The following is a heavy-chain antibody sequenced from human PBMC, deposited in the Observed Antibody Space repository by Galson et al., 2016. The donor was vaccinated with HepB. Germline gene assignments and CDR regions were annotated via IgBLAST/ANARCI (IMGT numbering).Heavy chain of an antibody. CDR3: ARDGVVVPAAIYYYYYMDV. CDR1: GFTFSSYG. Sequence: SLRLSCAASGFTFSSYGMHWVRQAPGKGLEWVAVIWYDESNTYYADSVKGRFTISRDNSKNTLYLQMNSLRAEDTAVYYCARDGVVVPAAIYYYYYMDVWDKGTTVTVSS. D-gene: IGHD2-2*01. V-gene: IGHV3-33*01. J-gene: IGHJ6*03. CDR2: IWYDESNT.